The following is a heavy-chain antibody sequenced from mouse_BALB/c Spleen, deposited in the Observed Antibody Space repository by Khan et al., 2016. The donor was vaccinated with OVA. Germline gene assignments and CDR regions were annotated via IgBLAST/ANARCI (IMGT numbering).Heavy chain of an antibody. Sequence: QVQLKESGPGLVAPSQSLSITCTISGFSLTNYGVHWVRQPPGKGLEWLVVIWSDGSTTYNSALKSRLTISKDNFKSKVFLKMNSLQTDDTAVYFCARQPYYHYNIESYWGQGTSVTVSS. D-gene: IGHD2-4*01. V-gene: IGHV2-6-1*01. J-gene: IGHJ4*01. CDR2: IWSDGST. CDR3: ARQPYYHYNIESY. CDR1: GFSLTNYG.